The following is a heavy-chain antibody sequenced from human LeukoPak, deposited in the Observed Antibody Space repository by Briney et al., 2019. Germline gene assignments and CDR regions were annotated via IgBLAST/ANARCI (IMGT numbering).Heavy chain of an antibody. CDR3: ARAAAPPHSFDY. CDR2: INYSGNT. CDR1: GDAISSYY. J-gene: IGHJ4*02. V-gene: IGHV4-59*01. D-gene: IGHD6-13*01. Sequence: SETLSVTCTASGDAISSYYWILIRQPPAKRLPWMGYINYSGNTNYNPSLKSRVTISVDTSKNQFSLRLTSVTAADTAVYYCARAAAPPHSFDYWGQGTLVTVSS.